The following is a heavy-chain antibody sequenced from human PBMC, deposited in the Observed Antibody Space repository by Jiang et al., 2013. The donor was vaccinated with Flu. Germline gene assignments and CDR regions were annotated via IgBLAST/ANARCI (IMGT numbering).Heavy chain of an antibody. V-gene: IGHV1-69*06. CDR3: ARSSWGYSYGPFEY. D-gene: IGHD5-18*01. Sequence: KKPGSSVKVSCKASGGTFSSFAINWVRQAPGQGLEWMGGINPIFGTTDYAQIFQGRVTIIADRSTSTAYMDLSSLRSEDTAVYYCARSSWGYSYGPFEYWGQGTLVTVSS. J-gene: IGHJ4*02. CDR1: GGTFSSFA. CDR2: INPIFGTT.